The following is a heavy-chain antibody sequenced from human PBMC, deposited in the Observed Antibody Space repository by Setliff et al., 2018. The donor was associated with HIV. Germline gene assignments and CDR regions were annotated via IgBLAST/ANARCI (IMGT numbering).Heavy chain of an antibody. Sequence: ASVKVSCKSSAGSFSIFAINWVRQAPGQGLEWMGGMMTIFSTTNYARKFQGRVTITTDESTGTAYMELSNLRSEDTAVYYCATEGAGGSYQRASALDVWGQGTMVT. CDR3: ATEGAGGSYQRASALDV. CDR1: AGSFSIFA. V-gene: IGHV1-69*05. D-gene: IGHD1-26*01. CDR2: MMTIFSTT. J-gene: IGHJ3*01.